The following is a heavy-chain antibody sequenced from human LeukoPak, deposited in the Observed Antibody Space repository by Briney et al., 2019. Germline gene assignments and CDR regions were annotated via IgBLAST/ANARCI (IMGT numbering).Heavy chain of an antibody. CDR1: GFTFSIYA. CDR3: ARDLGSFYNVKAFDI. Sequence: GGSLRLSCAASGFTFSIYAMGWVRQAPGKGLEWVSTISDSGGRTYYADSVKGRFTISRDNSKKTLYLQMDNLRAEDTAVYYCARDLGSFYNVKAFDIWGQGTLVTASS. J-gene: IGHJ3*02. D-gene: IGHD3-10*01. V-gene: IGHV3-23*01. CDR2: ISDSGGRT.